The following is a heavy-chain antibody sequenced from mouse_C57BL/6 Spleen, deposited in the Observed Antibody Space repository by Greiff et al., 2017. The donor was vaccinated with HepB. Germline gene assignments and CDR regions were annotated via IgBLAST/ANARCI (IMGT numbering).Heavy chain of an antibody. V-gene: IGHV5-15*01. D-gene: IGHD2-4*01. CDR3: ARYYDYGGFAY. J-gene: IGHJ3*01. Sequence: EVKLQESGGGLVQPGGSLKLSCAASGFTFSDYGMAWVRQAPRKGPEWVAFISNLAYSIYYADTVTGRFTISRENAKNTLYLEMSSLRSEDTAMYYCARYYDYGGFAYWGQGTLVTVSA. CDR1: GFTFSDYG. CDR2: ISNLAYSI.